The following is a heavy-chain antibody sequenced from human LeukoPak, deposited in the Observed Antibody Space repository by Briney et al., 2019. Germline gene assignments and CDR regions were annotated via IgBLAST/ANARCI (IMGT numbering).Heavy chain of an antibody. CDR2: TYPGDSDT. V-gene: IGHV5-51*01. CDR3: ARAAEQQLVRSYNWFDP. D-gene: IGHD6-13*01. J-gene: IGHJ5*02. Sequence: GESLKISCKGSGYSFTSYWIGWVRQMPGKGLEWMGITYPGDSDTRYSPSFQGQVTISADKSISTAYLQWSSLKASDTAMYYCARAAEQQLVRSYNWFDPWGQGTLVTVSP. CDR1: GYSFTSYW.